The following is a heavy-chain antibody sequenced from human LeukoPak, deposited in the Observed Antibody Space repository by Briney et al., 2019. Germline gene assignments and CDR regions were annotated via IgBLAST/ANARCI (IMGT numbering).Heavy chain of an antibody. J-gene: IGHJ6*02. CDR3: ARSGYCSSTSCYADGYYYYGMDV. Sequence: PGGSLRLSCAASGFTFSSYGMHWVRQAPGKGLEWVALIWYDGSSKHYADSVRGRFTISRDNSKNTLYLQMNSLRAEDTAVYYCARSGYCSSTSCYADGYYYYGMDVWGQGTTVTVSS. CDR1: GFTFSSYG. D-gene: IGHD2-2*01. CDR2: IWYDGSSK. V-gene: IGHV3-33*01.